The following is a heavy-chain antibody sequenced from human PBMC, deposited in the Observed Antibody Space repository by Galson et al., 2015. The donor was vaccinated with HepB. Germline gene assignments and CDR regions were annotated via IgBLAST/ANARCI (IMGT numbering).Heavy chain of an antibody. J-gene: IGHJ5*01. V-gene: IGHV4-59*08. CDR3: ARARRNKWDLLYDS. CDR2: IYDSGAT. CDR1: GGSFTGYY. D-gene: IGHD1-26*01. Sequence: SETLSLTCAVSGGSFTGYYWGWIRQTPGKGLEWIGYIYDSGATNYNPSLKSRVTISLDTSKNQFSLKLTSVTAADTALFFCARARRNKWDLLYDSWGQGTLVTVSS.